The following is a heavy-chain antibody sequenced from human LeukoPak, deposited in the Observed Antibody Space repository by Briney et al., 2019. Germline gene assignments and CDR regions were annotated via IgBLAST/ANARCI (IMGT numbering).Heavy chain of an antibody. CDR2: IIPIYGTA. J-gene: IGHJ4*02. Sequence: ASVKVSCKASGASGDTFNSYDFSWLRQPPGQGLQWMGGIIPIYGTAKYTEKFQGRVTITADESTSTAYMELSSLGSEDTAVYYCARALYTENSYFDYWGQGTLVTVSS. CDR1: GDTFNSYD. V-gene: IGHV1-69*13. D-gene: IGHD4-11*01. CDR3: ARALYTENSYFDY.